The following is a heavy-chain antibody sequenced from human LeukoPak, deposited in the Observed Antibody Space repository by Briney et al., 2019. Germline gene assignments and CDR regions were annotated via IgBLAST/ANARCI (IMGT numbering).Heavy chain of an antibody. Sequence: GGSLRLSCAASGFTFSRHGMHWVRQAPGKGLEWVAVISYDESHKDYGDFVKGRFTISRDNSKNTLYLQMDSLRVGDTAVYYCARVYSILAPQRGNPNFDYWGQGTLVTVSS. J-gene: IGHJ4*02. D-gene: IGHD1-26*01. CDR2: ISYDESHK. V-gene: IGHV3-33*05. CDR3: ARVYSILAPQRGNPNFDY. CDR1: GFTFSRHG.